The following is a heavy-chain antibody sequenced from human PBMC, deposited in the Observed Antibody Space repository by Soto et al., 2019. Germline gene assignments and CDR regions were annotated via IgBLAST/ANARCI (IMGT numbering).Heavy chain of an antibody. Sequence: EVQLVESGGGLVQPGGSLRLSCAVSGFTCSRYWMHWFRHDPGNGLVWVSSTNIDGSNTPYADSVRGRFTVSRDNAKSTVYLQMIRLRSEDTAVYYCAKDLLWGQSDYRGQGTLVVVSS. CDR3: AKDLLWGQSDY. CDR1: GFTCSRYW. V-gene: IGHV3-74*03. CDR2: TNIDGSNT. D-gene: IGHD3-16*01. J-gene: IGHJ4*02.